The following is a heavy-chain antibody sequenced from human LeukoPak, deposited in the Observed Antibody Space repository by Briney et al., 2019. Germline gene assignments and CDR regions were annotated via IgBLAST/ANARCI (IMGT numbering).Heavy chain of an antibody. CDR1: GFTLSGYE. CDR2: ISSSGNSI. D-gene: IGHD6-13*01. V-gene: IGHV3-48*03. Sequence: GGSLRLSCTASGFTLSGYEMNWVRQAPGKGLEWVSYISSSGNSIYYADSVKGRFTISRDNAKNSLYLQMNSLRAGDMAVYYCARGRFGSCWGQGTLVTVSS. J-gene: IGHJ1*01. CDR3: ARGRFGSC.